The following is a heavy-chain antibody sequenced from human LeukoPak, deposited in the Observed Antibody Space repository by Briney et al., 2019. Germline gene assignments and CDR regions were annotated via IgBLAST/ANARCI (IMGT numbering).Heavy chain of an antibody. D-gene: IGHD3-10*01. CDR2: IYYSGST. V-gene: IGHV4-59*01. CDR3: ARDAASGTDV. Sequence: PSETLSLTCSVSGGSISSYHWTWIRQPPGKGLEWIGYIYYSGSTNYNPSLKSRLTISIDTPKKQFSLKLSSVTAADTAVYYCARDAASGTDVWGKGTTVTISS. CDR1: GGSISSYH. J-gene: IGHJ6*04.